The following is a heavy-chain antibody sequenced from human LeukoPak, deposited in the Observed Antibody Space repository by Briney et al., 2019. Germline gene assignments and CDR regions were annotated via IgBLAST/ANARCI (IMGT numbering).Heavy chain of an antibody. CDR2: INTDGSST. J-gene: IGHJ4*02. V-gene: IGHV3-74*01. D-gene: IGHD6-19*01. CDR1: GFTFSTYW. Sequence: PGGSLRLSCAASGFTFSTYWMHWVRQAPGEGLVWVSRINTDGSSTSYADSVKGRFTISRDNAKNTLCLQMNSLRAEDTAVYYCARTHSGWLLDYWGQGTLVTVSS. CDR3: ARTHSGWLLDY.